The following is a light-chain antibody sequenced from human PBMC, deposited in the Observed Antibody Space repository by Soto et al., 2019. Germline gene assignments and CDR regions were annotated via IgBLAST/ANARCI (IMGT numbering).Light chain of an antibody. CDR2: EVT. V-gene: IGLV2-8*01. J-gene: IGLJ1*01. CDR1: SGDIGGYDY. Sequence: QSVLTQPPSASGSPGQSVTISCTGTSGDIGGYDYVSWYQQHPGKAPKLMIYEVTKRPLGVPDRFSGSKSGNTASLTVSGLQAEDEADYYCRSYAGSNNPYVFGTGTKLTVL. CDR3: RSYAGSNNPYV.